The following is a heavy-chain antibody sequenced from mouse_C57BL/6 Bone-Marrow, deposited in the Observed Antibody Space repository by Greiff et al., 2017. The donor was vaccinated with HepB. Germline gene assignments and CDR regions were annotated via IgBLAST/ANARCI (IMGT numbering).Heavy chain of an antibody. CDR1: GFTFSSYG. D-gene: IGHD1-1*01. CDR2: ISSGGSYT. Sequence: DVQLVESGGDLVKPGGSLKLSCAASGFTFSSYGMSWVRPTPDKRLEWVATISSGGSYTYYPDSVKGRFTISRDNAKNTLYLQMSSLKSEDTAMYYCARHRITTVWYFDVWGTGTTVTVSS. J-gene: IGHJ1*03. V-gene: IGHV5-6*01. CDR3: ARHRITTVWYFDV.